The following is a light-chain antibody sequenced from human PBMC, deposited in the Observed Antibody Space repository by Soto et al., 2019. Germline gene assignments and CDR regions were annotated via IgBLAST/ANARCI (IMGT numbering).Light chain of an antibody. CDR2: WAS. J-gene: IGKJ1*01. Sequence: DIVMTQYPDSLAVSLGERATINCKSSQSVLYSSNNKNYLAWYQQKPGQPPKLLIYWASTRESGVPDRFSGSGSRTDFTLTISSLQAEDVAVYYCQQYYSTPWTVGQGTTVDIK. CDR1: QSVLYSSNNKNY. CDR3: QQYYSTPWT. V-gene: IGKV4-1*01.